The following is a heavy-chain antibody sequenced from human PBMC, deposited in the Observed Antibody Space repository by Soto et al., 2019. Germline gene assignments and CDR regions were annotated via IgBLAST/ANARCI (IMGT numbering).Heavy chain of an antibody. J-gene: IGHJ6*02. CDR2: IIGSGGST. CDR1: GFTFSNFA. D-gene: IGHD5-18*01. Sequence: VQLLESGGGLVQPGGSLRLSCAASGFTFSNFAMSWVRQAPGKGLEWVSGIIGSGGSTYYADSVKGRFTISRDKSKTTLYLQMNSLRAEDTAIYYCAKEGGYSFGPGNYYGMDVWGQGTTVTVSS. V-gene: IGHV3-23*01. CDR3: AKEGGYSFGPGNYYGMDV.